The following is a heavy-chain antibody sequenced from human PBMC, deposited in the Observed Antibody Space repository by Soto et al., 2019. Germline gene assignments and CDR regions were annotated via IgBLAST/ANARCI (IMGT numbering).Heavy chain of an antibody. D-gene: IGHD3-22*01. CDR2: IYYSGST. CDR1: GGTIRSSACY. CDR3: ARDFSMVVVAPGY. J-gene: IGHJ4*02. V-gene: IGHV4-39*02. Sequence: SVTLSVTCTVAGGTIRSSACYWGWIRQPPGKGLEWIGSIYYSGSTHYNPTLKSRVTMSVDTSASTAYMELTSLRSEDTAVYYCARDFSMVVVAPGYWGQGTLVTVSS.